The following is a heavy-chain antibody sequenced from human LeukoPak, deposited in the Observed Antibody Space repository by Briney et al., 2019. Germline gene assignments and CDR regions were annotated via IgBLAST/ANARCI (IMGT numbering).Heavy chain of an antibody. CDR2: ISGSGLTT. D-gene: IGHD3-3*01. V-gene: IGHV3-23*01. Sequence: GGSLRLSCAASGFTFSNYAMTWVRQAPGKGLEWVSIISGSGLTTYYAESVKGRFTISRDNSKNTLSLQMNSLRAGDTAVYYCAKISASDFWSSCDSWGQGTLVTVSS. J-gene: IGHJ4*02. CDR3: AKISASDFWSSCDS. CDR1: GFTFSNYA.